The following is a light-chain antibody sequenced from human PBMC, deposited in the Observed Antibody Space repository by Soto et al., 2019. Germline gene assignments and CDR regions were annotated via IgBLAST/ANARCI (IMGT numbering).Light chain of an antibody. CDR3: NSYAGTNIYV. CDR1: SSDVGGYNY. CDR2: DVT. Sequence: QSVLTQPPSASGSPGQSVTISCTGTSSDVGGYNYVSWYQQLPGKAPKLIIYDVTKRPSGVPDRFSGSKSGNTASLNVSGLQAEDEADYYCNSYAGTNIYVFGTGTKLTVL. V-gene: IGLV2-8*01. J-gene: IGLJ1*01.